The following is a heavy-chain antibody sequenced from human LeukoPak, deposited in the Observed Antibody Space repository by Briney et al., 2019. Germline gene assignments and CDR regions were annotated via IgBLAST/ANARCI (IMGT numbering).Heavy chain of an antibody. CDR1: GFAVSSNY. CDR2: IYSGGST. J-gene: IGHJ3*02. V-gene: IGHV3-53*01. Sequence: GGSLRLSCAASGFAVSSNYMSWVRQAPGKGLEWVSVIYSGGSTYYADSVKGRFTTSRDNSKNTLYLQMNSLRAADTAVYYCARALGYCSSTSCYTGGAFDIWGQGTMVTVSS. CDR3: ARALGYCSSTSCYTGGAFDI. D-gene: IGHD2-2*02.